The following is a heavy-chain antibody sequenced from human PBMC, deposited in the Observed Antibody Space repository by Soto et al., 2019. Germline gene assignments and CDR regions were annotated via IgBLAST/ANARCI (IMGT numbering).Heavy chain of an antibody. D-gene: IGHD2-2*01. CDR3: ARDPCSSTSCYSGYFDY. Sequence: QVQLVQSGAEVKKPGSSVKVSCKASGGTFSSYTISWVRQAPGQGLEWMGRIIPILGIANYAQKFQGRVTITADKSTSTAYMELSSLRSEDTAVYYCARDPCSSTSCYSGYFDYWGQGTLVTVSS. J-gene: IGHJ4*02. V-gene: IGHV1-69*08. CDR2: IIPILGIA. CDR1: GGTFSSYT.